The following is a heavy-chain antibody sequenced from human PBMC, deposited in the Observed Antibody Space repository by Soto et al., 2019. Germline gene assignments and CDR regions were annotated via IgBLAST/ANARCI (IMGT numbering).Heavy chain of an antibody. Sequence: PSETLSLTCTVSGGSLSSYYWSWIRQPPGKGLEWVGYIYYSGSTNYNPSLKSRVTISVDTSKNQFSLKLSSVTAADTAVYYCARHYYDDFWSGYPKSYYYYYMDVWGKGTTVTVS. J-gene: IGHJ6*03. CDR3: ARHYYDDFWSGYPKSYYYYYMDV. D-gene: IGHD3-3*01. CDR2: IYYSGST. V-gene: IGHV4-59*08. CDR1: GGSLSSYY.